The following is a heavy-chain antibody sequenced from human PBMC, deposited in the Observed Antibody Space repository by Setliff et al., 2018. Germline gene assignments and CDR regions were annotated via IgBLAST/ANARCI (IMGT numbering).Heavy chain of an antibody. J-gene: IGHJ6*03. D-gene: IGHD2-15*01. V-gene: IGHV4-34*01. CDR1: GGSFCGYY. CDR3: ASQLGGYCSGGSCYSYYYYYYMDV. Sequence: ETLSLTCAVYGGSFCGYYWSWIRQPPGKGLEWIGEINHSGSTNYNPSLKSRVTISVDTSKNQFSLKLSSVTAADTAVYYCASQLGGYCSGGSCYSYYYYYYMDVWGKGTTVTVSS. CDR2: INHSGST.